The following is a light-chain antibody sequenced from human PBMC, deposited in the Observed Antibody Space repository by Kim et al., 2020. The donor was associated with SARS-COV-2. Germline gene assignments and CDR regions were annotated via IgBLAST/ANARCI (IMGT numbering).Light chain of an antibody. J-gene: IGLJ2*01. CDR1: SLRTYY. CDR3: NSRDSNDNVV. Sequence: SSELTQDPAVSVALGQTVRITCQGDSLRTYYATWYQQKPGQAPIVVIYGKNNRPSGIPDRFSGSSSGNTASLTITGTQAGDEADYYCNSRDSNDNVVFGGGIQLTVL. V-gene: IGLV3-19*01. CDR2: GKN.